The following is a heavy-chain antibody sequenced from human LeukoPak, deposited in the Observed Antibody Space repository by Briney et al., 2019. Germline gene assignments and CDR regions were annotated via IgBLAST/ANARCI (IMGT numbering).Heavy chain of an antibody. V-gene: IGHV3-23*01. J-gene: IGHJ4*02. CDR3: AKDRHATVTTRFDY. CDR2: ISGSGGST. Sequence: HAGGSLRLSCAAPGFTFSSYAMSWVRQAPGKGLEWVSAISGSGGSTYYADSVKGRFTISRDNSKNTLYLQMNSLRAEDTAVYYCAKDRHATVTTRFDYWGQGTLVTVSS. CDR1: GFTFSSYA. D-gene: IGHD4-11*01.